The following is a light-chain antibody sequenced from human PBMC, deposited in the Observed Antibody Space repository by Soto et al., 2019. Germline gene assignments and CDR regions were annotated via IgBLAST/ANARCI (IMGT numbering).Light chain of an antibody. J-gene: IGKJ1*01. CDR1: QSLDTW. Sequence: DIQMTQFPSTLSASVGDRVTIPCRASQSLDTWLAWHQQKPGQAPKLLISKASSLESGVPSRFSGSGSGTEFNLTINSLQPDCSATYYCQQYNSYRAFCQGTKVEI. CDR2: KAS. CDR3: QQYNSYRA. V-gene: IGKV1-5*03.